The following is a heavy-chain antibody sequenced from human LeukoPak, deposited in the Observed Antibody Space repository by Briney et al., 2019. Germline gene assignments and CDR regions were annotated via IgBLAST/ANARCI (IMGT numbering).Heavy chain of an antibody. CDR3: AKDTGGNSGSYFYYYYYMDV. D-gene: IGHD1-26*01. J-gene: IGHJ6*03. Sequence: ASVKVSCKASGYTFTSNGISWVRQAPGQGLKWMGSISAYNGNTNYAQKLQGRVTMTTDTSTSTAYMELRSLRSDDTAVYYCAKDTGGNSGSYFYYYYYMDVWGKGTTVTVSS. CDR1: GYTFTSNG. CDR2: ISAYNGNT. V-gene: IGHV1-18*01.